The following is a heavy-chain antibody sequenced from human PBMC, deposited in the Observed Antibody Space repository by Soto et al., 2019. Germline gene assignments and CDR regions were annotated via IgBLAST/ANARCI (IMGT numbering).Heavy chain of an antibody. J-gene: IGHJ2*01. D-gene: IGHD2-8*01. V-gene: IGHV4-30-4*01. CDR1: GGSISGGVHS. CDR2: IFDSGST. CDR3: AREIMTLTNDWYFDL. Sequence: QVQLQESGPGLVKPSETLSLTCTVSGGSISGGVHSWSWIRQPPGKGLEWIGHIFDSGSTYYNPSLMSRLTISVDTSKNQFSLRLSSVTAADTAVYYCAREIMTLTNDWYFDLWGRGTLVTVSS.